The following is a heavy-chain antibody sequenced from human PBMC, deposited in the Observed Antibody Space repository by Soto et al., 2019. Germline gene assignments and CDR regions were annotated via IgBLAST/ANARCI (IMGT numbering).Heavy chain of an antibody. CDR2: INSDGSST. J-gene: IGHJ4*02. Sequence: GGSLRLSCAASGFTFGSYWMHWVGQGPGRGLVWVSRINSDGSSTTYADSVKGRFTISRDNAKNTLYMQMNSLRAEDTAVYYCARNGDGYIPYFDYWGQGTLVTVSS. V-gene: IGHV3-74*01. CDR3: ARNGDGYIPYFDY. CDR1: GFTFGSYW. D-gene: IGHD5-12*01.